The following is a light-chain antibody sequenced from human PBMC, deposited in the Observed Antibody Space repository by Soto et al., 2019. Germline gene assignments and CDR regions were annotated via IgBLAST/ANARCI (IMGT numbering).Light chain of an antibody. CDR1: SSDAGSYNL. J-gene: IGLJ3*02. CDR3: CSYGVRSTYV. Sequence: QSVLTQPASVSGSPGQSITISCTGTSSDAGSYNLVSWYQQHPGKAPKLMIYEGSKRPTGVSNRFSGSKSANTASLTISGLQPEDEAEYYCCSYGVRSTYVFGGGTKLTVL. CDR2: EGS. V-gene: IGLV2-23*01.